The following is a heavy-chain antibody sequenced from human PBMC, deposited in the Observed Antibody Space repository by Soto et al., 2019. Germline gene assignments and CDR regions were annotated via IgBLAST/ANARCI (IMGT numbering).Heavy chain of an antibody. J-gene: IGHJ3*02. CDR2: INHSGST. CDR3: ARVKVLRYFDWLNNAFDI. D-gene: IGHD3-9*01. Sequence: SETLSLTCAVYGGSFSGYYWSWIRQPPGKGLEWIGEINHSGSTNYNPSLKSRVTISVDTSKNQFSLKLSSVTAADTAVYYCARVKVLRYFDWLNNAFDIWGQGTMVTVSS. V-gene: IGHV4-34*01. CDR1: GGSFSGYY.